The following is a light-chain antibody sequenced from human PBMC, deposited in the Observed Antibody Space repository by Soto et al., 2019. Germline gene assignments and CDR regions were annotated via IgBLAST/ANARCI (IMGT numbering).Light chain of an antibody. J-gene: IGLJ2*01. CDR2: DVS. V-gene: IGLV2-11*01. CDR1: SNDIGGYNY. CDR3: CSYAGSYTLVV. Sequence: QSALTQPRSVSGSPGQAVTISCTGTSNDIGGYNYVSWYQQHPDKAPKLMIFDVSQRPSGVPDRFSGSKSGNTASLTISGLQAEDEADYYCCSYAGSYTLVVFGGGTKLTVL.